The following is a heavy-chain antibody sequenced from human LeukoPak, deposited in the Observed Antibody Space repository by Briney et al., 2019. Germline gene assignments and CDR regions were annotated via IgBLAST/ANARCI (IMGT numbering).Heavy chain of an antibody. CDR1: GFTFGSYE. CDR3: ARRVIVVGLDY. D-gene: IGHD3-22*01. J-gene: IGHJ4*02. Sequence: GGSLRLSCAASGFTFGSYEMNWVRQAPGKGLEWVSYLSRSGINIYYADSVKGRFTISRDNAKNSLYLQMNSLRAEDTAVYYCARRVIVVGLDYWGQGTLVTVSS. V-gene: IGHV3-48*03. CDR2: LSRSGINI.